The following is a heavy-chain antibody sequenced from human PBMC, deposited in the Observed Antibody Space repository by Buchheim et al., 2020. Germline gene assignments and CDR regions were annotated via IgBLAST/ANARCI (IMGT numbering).Heavy chain of an antibody. CDR3: ARVIVGATGASDY. CDR2: ISSSSSTI. Sequence: EVQLVESGGGLVQPGGSLRLSCAASGFTFSSYSMNWVRQAPGKGLEGVSYISSSSSTIYYADSVKGRFTIPRDNAKNSLHPQMNSLRAEDTAVYYCARVIVGATGASDYWGQGTL. V-gene: IGHV3-48*04. CDR1: GFTFSSYS. J-gene: IGHJ4*02. D-gene: IGHD1-26*01.